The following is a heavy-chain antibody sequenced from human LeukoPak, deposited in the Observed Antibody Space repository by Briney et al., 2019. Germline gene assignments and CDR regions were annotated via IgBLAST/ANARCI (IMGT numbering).Heavy chain of an antibody. CDR3: ARGYYDFWSGYSYYGMDV. CDR2: IYYSGST. Sequence: PSETLSLTRTVSGGSISSYYWSWIRQPPGKGLEWIGYIYYSGSTNYNPSLKSRVTISVDTSKNQFPLKLSSVTAADTAVYYCARGYYDFWSGYSYYGMDVWGQGTTVTVSS. V-gene: IGHV4-59*01. CDR1: GGSISSYY. J-gene: IGHJ6*02. D-gene: IGHD3-3*01.